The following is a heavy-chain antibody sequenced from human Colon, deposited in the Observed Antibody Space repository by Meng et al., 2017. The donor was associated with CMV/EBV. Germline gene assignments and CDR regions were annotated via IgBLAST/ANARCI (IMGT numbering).Heavy chain of an antibody. D-gene: IGHD3-10*01. Sequence: GGSLRLSCKGSGSDFTNSWIAWVRQMPGKGLEWVGIIYPGDSNARYSPSFEGQVTISADKSISTAYLQWNSLKASDTAMYYCARLRITMVQGVMYYYHGMDVWGQGTTVTVSS. CDR1: GSDFTNSW. V-gene: IGHV5-51*01. CDR2: IYPGDSNA. CDR3: ARLRITMVQGVMYYYHGMDV. J-gene: IGHJ6*02.